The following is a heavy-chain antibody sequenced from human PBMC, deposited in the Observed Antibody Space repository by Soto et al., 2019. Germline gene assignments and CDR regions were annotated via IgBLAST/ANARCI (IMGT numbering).Heavy chain of an antibody. CDR3: AKGGAYCYDDCTQAY. CDR1: GFTFSNYG. V-gene: IGHV3-23*01. D-gene: IGHD2-21*02. CDR2: INPRGIDT. Sequence: EEQVLECGGGSAQPGGSLRLSCAASGFTFSNYGMTWVRQAPGKGLEWVSSINPRGIDTKYADSVKGRFTIARDNSKNMTYLQMNNLRAEVTAVYYCAKGGAYCYDDCTQAYWGQGTLVTVSS. J-gene: IGHJ4*02.